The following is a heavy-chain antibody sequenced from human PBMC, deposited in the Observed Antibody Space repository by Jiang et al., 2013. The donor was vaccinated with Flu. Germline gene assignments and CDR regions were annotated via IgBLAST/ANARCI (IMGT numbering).Heavy chain of an antibody. J-gene: IGHJ4*02. CDR1: GYYFTSYW. CDR2: IYPGDSDT. Sequence: GAEVKKPGESLKISCKGSGYYFTSYWIGWVRQMPGKGLEWMGIIYPGDSDTKYSPSFRGQVTISVDKSISTAYLQGXSLKASDTAMYYCAIRQGYSSGGTFDYWGQGTLVTVSS. D-gene: IGHD6-19*01. V-gene: IGHV5-51*03. CDR3: AIRQGYSSGGTFDY.